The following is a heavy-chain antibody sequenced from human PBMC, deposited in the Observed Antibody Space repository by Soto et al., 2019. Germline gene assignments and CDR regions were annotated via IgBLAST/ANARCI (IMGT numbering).Heavy chain of an antibody. CDR1: GYTCSSNW. Sequence: GESLKISCQTSGYTCSSNWIGWVRQMPGKGLEWMGIIFPDDSDTRYSPSFQGHVTISVDKSISTAYVQWSSLKASDSAIYYCFRGGVTSRTFDYWGQGTLVTVSS. J-gene: IGHJ4*02. CDR3: FRGGVTSRTFDY. CDR2: IFPDDSDT. V-gene: IGHV5-51*01. D-gene: IGHD3-16*01.